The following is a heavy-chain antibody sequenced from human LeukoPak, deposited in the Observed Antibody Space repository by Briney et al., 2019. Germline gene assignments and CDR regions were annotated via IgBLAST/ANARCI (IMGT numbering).Heavy chain of an antibody. Sequence: GASVKVSCKASGYTFTSYYMHWVRQAPGQGLEWMGIINPSGGSTSYAQKFQGRVTMTRDTSTSTVYMELSSLRSEDTAVYYCARVSISGGYYYYYGMDVWGQGTTVTVSS. J-gene: IGHJ6*02. V-gene: IGHV1-46*01. CDR2: INPSGGST. CDR1: GYTFTSYY. CDR3: ARVSISGGYYYYYGMDV. D-gene: IGHD3-16*01.